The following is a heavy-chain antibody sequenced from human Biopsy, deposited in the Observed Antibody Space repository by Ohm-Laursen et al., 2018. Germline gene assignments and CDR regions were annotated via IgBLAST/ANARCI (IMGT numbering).Heavy chain of an antibody. V-gene: IGHV4-34*01. CDR3: AKNLAVSSYALDI. Sequence: SEILSLTCAVYGGSLSGYYWNWIRQSPGKGLEWIGEINHRGFTSNNPSLKSRVTISVDTSKNQFSLKLGSVTAADTAVYYCAKNLAVSSYALDIWGQGTMVTVSS. D-gene: IGHD2/OR15-2a*01. J-gene: IGHJ3*02. CDR2: INHRGFT. CDR1: GGSLSGYY.